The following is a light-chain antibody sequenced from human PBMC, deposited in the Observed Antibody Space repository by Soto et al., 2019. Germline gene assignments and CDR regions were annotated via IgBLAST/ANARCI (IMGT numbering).Light chain of an antibody. CDR1: QRIGSY. V-gene: IGKV3-11*01. Sequence: EIVLTQSPATLSLSPGERATLSCRASQRIGSYLVWYQQKPGQAPRLLIYDASKRAPGIPARFGGSGSGTEFPPTISSLEAEDFAVYYCQQRSNSPFTFGPGTKVDIK. CDR3: QQRSNSPFT. J-gene: IGKJ3*01. CDR2: DAS.